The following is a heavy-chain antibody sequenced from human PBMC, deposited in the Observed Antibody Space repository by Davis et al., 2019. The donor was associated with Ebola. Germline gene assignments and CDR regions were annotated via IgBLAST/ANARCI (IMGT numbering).Heavy chain of an antibody. D-gene: IGHD3-3*01. J-gene: IGHJ4*02. CDR3: ARDWYYDFWSGYYQTFDY. CDR2: IKQDGSEK. CDR1: GFTFSSYW. Sequence: GESLKISCAASGFTFSSYWMSWVRQAPGKGLEWVANIKQDGSEKYYVDSVKGRFTISRDNAKNSLYLQMNSLRAEDTAVYYCARDWYYDFWSGYYQTFDYWGQGTPVTVSS. V-gene: IGHV3-7*03.